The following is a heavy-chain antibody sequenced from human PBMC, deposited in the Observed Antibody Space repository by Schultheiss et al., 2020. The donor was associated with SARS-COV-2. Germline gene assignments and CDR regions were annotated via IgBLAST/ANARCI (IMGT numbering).Heavy chain of an antibody. V-gene: IGHV4-61*08. CDR1: GYSISSGGYS. Sequence: SETLSLTCAVSGYSISSGGYSWSWIRQPPGKGLEWIGYIYYSGSTNYNPSLKSRVTISVDTSKNQFSLKLSSVTAADTAVYYCARGGAVGSSSQRGYYYYGMDVWGQGTTVTVSS. J-gene: IGHJ6*02. CDR2: IYYSGST. D-gene: IGHD6-13*01. CDR3: ARGGAVGSSSQRGYYYYGMDV.